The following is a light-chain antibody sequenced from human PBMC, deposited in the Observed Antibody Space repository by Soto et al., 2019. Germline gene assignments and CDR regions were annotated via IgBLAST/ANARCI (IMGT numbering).Light chain of an antibody. CDR1: NIGSIA. J-gene: IGLJ1*01. CDR3: QVWDASSDHYV. CDR2: DDS. V-gene: IGLV3-21*02. Sequence: SYELTQPPSVSVAPGQTARIPCGGNNIGSIAVHWYQQKPGRAPVLVVYDDSDRPSGIPERFSGSNSGNTATLTISRVEVGDEADYYCQVWDASSDHYVLGTGTKVTVL.